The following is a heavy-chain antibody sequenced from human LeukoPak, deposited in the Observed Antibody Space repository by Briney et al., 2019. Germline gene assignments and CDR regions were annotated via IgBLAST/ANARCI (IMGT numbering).Heavy chain of an antibody. Sequence: SETLSLTCAVYGGSFSGYYWSWIRQPPGKGLEWIGETNHSGSTNYNPSLKSRVTISVDTSKNQFSLKLSTVTAADTAVYYCARGFTTGTPKRGNNWFDPWGQGTLVTVSS. CDR2: TNHSGST. D-gene: IGHD1-1*01. V-gene: IGHV4-34*01. J-gene: IGHJ5*02. CDR1: GGSFSGYY. CDR3: ARGFTTGTPKRGNNWFDP.